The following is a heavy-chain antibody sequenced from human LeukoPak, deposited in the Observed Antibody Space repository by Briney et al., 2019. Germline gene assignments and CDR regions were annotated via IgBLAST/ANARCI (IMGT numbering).Heavy chain of an antibody. CDR1: GGSISSYY. V-gene: IGHV4-59*01. CDR3: ARDAGIQHNWFDP. D-gene: IGHD5-18*01. Sequence: SETLSLTYTVSGGSISSYYWSWIRQPPGKGLEWIGYIYYSGSTNYNPSLKSRVTISVDTSKNQFSLKLSSVTAADTAVYYCARDAGIQHNWFDPWGQGTLVTVSS. J-gene: IGHJ5*02. CDR2: IYYSGST.